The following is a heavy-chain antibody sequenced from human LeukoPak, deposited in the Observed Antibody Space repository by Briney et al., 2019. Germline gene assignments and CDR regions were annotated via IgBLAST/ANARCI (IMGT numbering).Heavy chain of an antibody. V-gene: IGHV6-1*01. CDR2: TYYRSKWYN. J-gene: IGHJ3*02. Sequence: SQTLSLTCAISGDSVSSNSAAWNWIRQSPSRGLEWLGRTYYRSKWYNDYAVSVKSRITINPDTSKNQFSLQLDSVTPEDAAVYYCCHSLSGRTGAFDIWGRGTVVTVSS. CDR1: GDSVSSNSAA. CDR3: CHSLSGRTGAFDI. D-gene: IGHD2-21*01.